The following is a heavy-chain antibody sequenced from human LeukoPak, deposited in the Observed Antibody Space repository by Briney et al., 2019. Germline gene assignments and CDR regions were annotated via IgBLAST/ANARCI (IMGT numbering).Heavy chain of an antibody. Sequence: GGSLRLSCAASGFTFSSYAMSWVRQAPGKGLEWVSAISGSGGNTYFADSVKGRFTISRDNSRNTLYLQMNTLRADDTAVYYCAKDHGSSDWYYFDYWGQGTLVTVSS. CDR3: AKDHGSSDWYYFDY. J-gene: IGHJ4*02. V-gene: IGHV3-23*01. CDR1: GFTFSSYA. CDR2: ISGSGGNT. D-gene: IGHD6-13*01.